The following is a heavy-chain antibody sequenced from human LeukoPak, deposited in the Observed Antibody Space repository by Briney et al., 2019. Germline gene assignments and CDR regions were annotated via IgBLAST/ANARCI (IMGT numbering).Heavy chain of an antibody. CDR3: ASVKGPLNWYFDL. CDR1: GFTFSSYS. Sequence: SGGSLRLSCAASGFTFSSYSMSWVRQAPGKGLEWVANIKQDGSEKYYVDSVKGRFTISRDNAKNSLYLQMNSLRAEDTAVYYCASVKGPLNWYFDLWGRGTLVTVSS. CDR2: IKQDGSEK. J-gene: IGHJ2*01. V-gene: IGHV3-7*01.